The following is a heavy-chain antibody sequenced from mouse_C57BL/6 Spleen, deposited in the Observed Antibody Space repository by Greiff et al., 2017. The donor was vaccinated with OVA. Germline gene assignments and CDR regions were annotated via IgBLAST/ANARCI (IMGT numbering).Heavy chain of an antibody. Sequence: EVQVVESGPELVKPGASVKIPCKASGYTFTDYNMDWVKQSHGKSLEWIGDINPNNGGTIYNQKFKGKATLTVDKSSSTAYMELRSLTSEDAAVYDCARPLGYGKEGYAMDYWGQGTSVTVSS. CDR1: GYTFTDYN. D-gene: IGHD2-10*02. CDR3: ARPLGYGKEGYAMDY. J-gene: IGHJ4*01. V-gene: IGHV1-18*01. CDR2: INPNNGGT.